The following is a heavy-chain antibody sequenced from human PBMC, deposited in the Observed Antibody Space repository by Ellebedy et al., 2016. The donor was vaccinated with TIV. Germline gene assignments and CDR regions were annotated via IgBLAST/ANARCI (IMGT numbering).Heavy chain of an antibody. CDR3: AREIVGGTGWFDP. D-gene: IGHD1-26*01. V-gene: IGHV1-3*01. CDR1: GYTFTTYA. CDR2: INPDNGNI. J-gene: IGHJ5*02. Sequence: AASVKVSCKASGYTFTTYAIHWVRQAPGQRLEWMGWINPDNGNIEYSEKFQGRVTVTRDTSASTAYMELSSLTSEDTAVYYCAREIVGGTGWFDPWGQGTLVSVSS.